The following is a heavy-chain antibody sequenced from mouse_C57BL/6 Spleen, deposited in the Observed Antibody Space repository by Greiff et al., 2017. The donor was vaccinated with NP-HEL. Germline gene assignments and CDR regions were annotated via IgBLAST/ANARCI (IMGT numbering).Heavy chain of an antibody. CDR1: GFNIKDYY. CDR3: TCYYGSSFFDY. Sequence: EVQLQQSGAELVRPGASVKLSCTASGFNIKDYYMHWVKQRPEQGLEWIGRIDPEDGDTEYAPKFQGKATMTADTSSNTAYLQLSSLTSEDTAVYYCTCYYGSSFFDYWGQGTTLTVSS. CDR2: IDPEDGDT. V-gene: IGHV14-1*01. J-gene: IGHJ2*01. D-gene: IGHD1-1*01.